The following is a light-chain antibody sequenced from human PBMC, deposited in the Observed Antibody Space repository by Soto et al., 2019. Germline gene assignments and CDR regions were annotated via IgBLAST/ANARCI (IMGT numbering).Light chain of an antibody. Sequence: DIQMTQSPSSLSASVGDRVTITCRASQGIRSDLAWYQQKPGKVPQLLIYAASTLQSGVPSRFSGSGSGTDFTLTISSLQPEDVATYYCLQHNTYIGTWTFGQGTKVDIK. CDR2: AAS. J-gene: IGKJ1*01. CDR3: LQHNTYIGTWT. V-gene: IGKV1-27*01. CDR1: QGIRSD.